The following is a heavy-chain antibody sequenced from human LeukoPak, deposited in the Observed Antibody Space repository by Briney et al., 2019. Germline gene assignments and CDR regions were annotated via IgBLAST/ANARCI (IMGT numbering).Heavy chain of an antibody. V-gene: IGHV4-34*01. CDR1: GASYSPYY. D-gene: IGHD3-3*01. CDR3: AVGITVLGVAASFDY. J-gene: IGHJ4*02. CDR2: IDHRGTA. Sequence: AETLPLPCAVYGASYSPYYWSWIRQPPGKGLECMADIDHRGTATYNPSLESRLTISADASKNQFSLMLNSVTDADTAVYYCAVGITVLGVAASFDYWGQGNLVIVSS.